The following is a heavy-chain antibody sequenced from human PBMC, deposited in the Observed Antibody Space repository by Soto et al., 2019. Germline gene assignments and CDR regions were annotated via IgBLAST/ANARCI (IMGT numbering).Heavy chain of an antibody. J-gene: IGHJ4*01. CDR3: ARDPYGDFTHYFDY. D-gene: IGHD4-17*01. CDR2: IYYSGST. Sequence: PSETLSLTCTVSGGSVSSGSYYWSWIRQPPGKGLEWIGYIYYSGSTNYNPSLKSRVTISVDTSKNQFSLKLSSVTAADTAVYYCARDPYGDFTHYFDYWGHGTLVTVSS. V-gene: IGHV4-61*01. CDR1: GGSVSSGSYY.